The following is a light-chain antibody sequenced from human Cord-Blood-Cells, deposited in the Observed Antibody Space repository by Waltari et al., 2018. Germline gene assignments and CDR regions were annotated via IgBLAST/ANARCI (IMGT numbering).Light chain of an antibody. CDR3: MQALQTGK. V-gene: IGKV2-28*01. Sequence: DIVMTQSPLSMPVTPGEPASISCRSSQSPLHSNGYHYLDWYLQKPGQSPLLLIYLGSNRASGVPDRFSGSGSGTDFTLKIRRVEARDMGVYCGMQALQTGKFGAGTKVEIK. CDR2: LGS. CDR1: QSPLHSNGYHY. J-gene: IGKJ4*02.